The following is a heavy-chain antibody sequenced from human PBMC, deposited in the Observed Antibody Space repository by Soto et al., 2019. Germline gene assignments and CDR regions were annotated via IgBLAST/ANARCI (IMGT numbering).Heavy chain of an antibody. J-gene: IGHJ4*02. CDR2: IFSSGST. D-gene: IGHD5-12*01. CDR3: AREGSYSAYNFAHGIQLWSFDF. CDR1: GGSINTFY. Sequence: LSLTCTVSGGSINTFYWSWVWQPAVKGLEWIGRIFSSGSTSFNPSLESRVAMSVDTSKNHFSLNLSSVTAADMAVYYCAREGSYSAYNFAHGIQLWSFDFWGQGALVTVSS. V-gene: IGHV4-4*07.